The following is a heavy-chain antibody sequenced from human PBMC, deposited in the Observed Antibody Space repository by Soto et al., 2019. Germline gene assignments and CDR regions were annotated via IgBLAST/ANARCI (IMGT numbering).Heavy chain of an antibody. CDR1: GYTFINYD. CDR3: SRTPGDY. Sequence: ASVKVSCKTSGYTFINYDINWVRQAPGKGLEWMGLMNPKSGKTGYAQKFQGRVSMTRDTSTSTAYTELNSLRSEDTATYYCSRTPGDYWGQGTLVTVSS. J-gene: IGHJ4*02. D-gene: IGHD2-15*01. CDR2: MNPKSGKT. V-gene: IGHV1-8*01.